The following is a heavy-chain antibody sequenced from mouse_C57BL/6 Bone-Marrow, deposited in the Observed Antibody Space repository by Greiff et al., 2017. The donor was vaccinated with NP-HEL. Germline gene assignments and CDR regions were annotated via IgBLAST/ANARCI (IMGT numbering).Heavy chain of an antibody. CDR3: TRGPLRRFYYYAMDY. J-gene: IGHJ4*01. V-gene: IGHV5-9-1*02. CDR2: ISSGGDYI. D-gene: IGHD2-4*01. CDR1: GFTFSSYA. Sequence: EVKLMESGEGLVKPGGSLKLSCAASGFTFSSYAMSWVRQTPETRLEWVAYISSGGDYIYYADTVKGRFTISRDNARNTLYLQMSSLKSEDTAMYYCTRGPLRRFYYYAMDYWGQGTSVTVSS.